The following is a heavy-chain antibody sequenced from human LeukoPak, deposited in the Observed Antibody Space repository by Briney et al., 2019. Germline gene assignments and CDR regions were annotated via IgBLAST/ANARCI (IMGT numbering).Heavy chain of an antibody. CDR1: GFTFSTYW. CDR2: IKQDGSEK. V-gene: IGHV3-7*01. J-gene: IGHJ3*02. Sequence: GGSLRLSCAASGFTFSTYWMSWVRQAPGKGLEWVANIKQDGSEKYYVDSVEGRFTISRDNAKNSLYLQMNSLRAEDTAVYYCASPNHDYGDYLRLDIWGQGTMVTVSS. CDR3: ASPNHDYGDYLRLDI. D-gene: IGHD4-17*01.